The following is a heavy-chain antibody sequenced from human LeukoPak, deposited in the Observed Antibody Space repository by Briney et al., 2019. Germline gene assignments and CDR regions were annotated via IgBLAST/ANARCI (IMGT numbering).Heavy chain of an antibody. D-gene: IGHD1-26*01. CDR1: GGSLSGYY. J-gene: IGHJ4*02. CDR3: ARGGWELPEGSLDY. Sequence: PSETLSLTCAVYGGSLSGYYWSWIRQSPGKGLEWIGEINHSGSTNYNPSLKSRVTISVDASKNQFSLKLSSVTAADTAVYYCARGGWELPEGSLDYWGQGTLVTVSS. CDR2: INHSGST. V-gene: IGHV4-34*01.